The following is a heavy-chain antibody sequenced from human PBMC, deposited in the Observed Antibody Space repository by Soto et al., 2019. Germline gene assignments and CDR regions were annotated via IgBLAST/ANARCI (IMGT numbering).Heavy chain of an antibody. CDR2: IWYDGSNK. CDR1: GFTFSSYG. J-gene: IGHJ6*03. D-gene: IGHD2-2*01. V-gene: IGHV3-33*01. Sequence: GGSLRLSCAASGFTFSSYGMHWVRQAPGKGLEWVAVIWYDGSNKYYADSVKGRFTISRDNSKNTLYLQMNSLRAEDTAVYYCARDKAIVVVPTYYYYMDVWGKGTTVTVSS. CDR3: ARDKAIVVVPTYYYYMDV.